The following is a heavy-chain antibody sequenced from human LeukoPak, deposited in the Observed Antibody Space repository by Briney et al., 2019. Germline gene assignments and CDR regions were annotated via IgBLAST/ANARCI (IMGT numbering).Heavy chain of an antibody. J-gene: IGHJ6*02. V-gene: IGHV3-23*01. CDR3: AKPPAPYYYYGMDV. Sequence: QSGGSLRLSCAAAGFTFSNYGMTWVRQAPGKGLEWVSGISGSGGSTNYADSVKGRFTISRDNSKNTLYLQMNSLRAEDTAVYYCAKPPAPYYYYGMDVWGQGTTVTVSS. D-gene: IGHD2-2*01. CDR1: GFTFSNYG. CDR2: ISGSGGST.